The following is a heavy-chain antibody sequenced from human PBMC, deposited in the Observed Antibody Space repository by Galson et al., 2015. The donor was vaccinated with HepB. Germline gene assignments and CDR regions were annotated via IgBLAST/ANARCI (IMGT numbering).Heavy chain of an antibody. CDR1: GYTFTNYY. Sequence: SCKASGYTFTNYYMHWVRQAPGQGLEYMAILYPRENRAIYAPKFQGRVTVTRDTSTSTVYMKLSSLGSEDTAMYYCTRENAGGGREPDYWGQGTLVTVSS. J-gene: IGHJ4*02. V-gene: IGHV1-46*01. D-gene: IGHD1-14*01. CDR2: LYPRENRA. CDR3: TRENAGGGREPDY.